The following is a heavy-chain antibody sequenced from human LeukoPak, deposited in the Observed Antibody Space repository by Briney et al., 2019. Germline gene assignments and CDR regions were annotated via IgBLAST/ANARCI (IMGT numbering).Heavy chain of an antibody. J-gene: IGHJ5*02. CDR3: ARLPTAINGYFDP. CDR2: ISGSGGST. CDR1: GFTFSSYV. Sequence: GGSLRLSCAASGFTFSSYVMNWVRQAPGEGLEWVSAISGSGGSTYYADSVKGRFTISRDNSKNTLYLQMNSLRAEDTAFYFCARLPTAINGYFDPWGQGALVTVSS. V-gene: IGHV3-23*01. D-gene: IGHD2-2*01.